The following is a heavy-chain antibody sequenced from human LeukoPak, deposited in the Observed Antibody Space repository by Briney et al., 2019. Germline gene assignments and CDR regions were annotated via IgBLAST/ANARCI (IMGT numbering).Heavy chain of an antibody. CDR1: GFTFSSYA. CDR2: ISGSGGST. V-gene: IGHV3-23*01. D-gene: IGHD2-15*01. Sequence: GGSLRLSCAASGFTFSSYAMSWVRQAPGKGLEWVSAISGSGGSTYYADSVKGRFTISRDNSKNTLYLQMNSLRAEDTAVYYCAKDRGVPAKLGGSCPDYWGQGTLVTVSS. CDR3: AKDRGVPAKLGGSCPDY. J-gene: IGHJ4*02.